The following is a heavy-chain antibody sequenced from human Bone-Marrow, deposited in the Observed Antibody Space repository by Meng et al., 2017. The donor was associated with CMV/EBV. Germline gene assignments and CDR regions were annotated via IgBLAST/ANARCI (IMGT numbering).Heavy chain of an antibody. Sequence: ASVKVSCKASGYTFTGYYMHWVRQAPGQGLEWMGWINPDNGGTHSAQKFHSRVTMTRDTSISTAYMELSRLRSDDTAVYYCARVQSLIVPAARYWGQGTLVTVSS. V-gene: IGHV1-2*02. CDR2: INPDNGGT. D-gene: IGHD2-2*01. CDR1: GYTFTGYY. J-gene: IGHJ4*02. CDR3: ARVQSLIVPAARY.